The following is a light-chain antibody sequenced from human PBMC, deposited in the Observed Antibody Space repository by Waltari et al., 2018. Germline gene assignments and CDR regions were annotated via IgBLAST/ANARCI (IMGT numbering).Light chain of an antibody. V-gene: IGLV2-23*01. CDR3: CSYAGSSTVK. CDR1: SSDVGSYKL. J-gene: IGLJ2*01. Sequence: QSALTQPASVSGSPGQSITISCTGTSSDVGSYKLASWYQQHRGKAPRLMIYADSNRPSGSSNRFSGSTSGNTASLTIAGLQAEDEAAYYCCSYAGSSTVKFGEGTYLTVL. CDR2: ADS.